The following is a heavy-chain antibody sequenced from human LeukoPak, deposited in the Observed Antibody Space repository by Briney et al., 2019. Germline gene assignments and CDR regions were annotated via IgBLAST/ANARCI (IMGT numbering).Heavy chain of an antibody. CDR3: ARDDGYCSGGSCVHAFDI. V-gene: IGHV4-59*01. D-gene: IGHD2-15*01. CDR2: IYYSGST. Sequence: SETLSPTCTVSGGSISSYYWSWIRQPPGKGLEWIGYIYYSGSTNYNPSLKSRVTISVDTSKNQFSLKLSSVTAADTAVYYSARDDGYCSGGSCVHAFDIWGQGTMVTVSS. J-gene: IGHJ3*02. CDR1: GGSISSYY.